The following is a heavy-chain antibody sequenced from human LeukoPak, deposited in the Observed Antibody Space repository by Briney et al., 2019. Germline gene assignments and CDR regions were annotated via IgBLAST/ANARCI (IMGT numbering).Heavy chain of an antibody. CDR2: ISYEGSNK. V-gene: IGHV3-30-3*01. CDR3: ARDGSLGGNFWSGYYSRTLRDAEYFQH. Sequence: GGSLRLSCAASGFTFSSYAMHWVRQAPGKGLEWVAVISYEGSNKYYADSVKGRFTISRDNSKNTLYLQMNSLRAEDTAVYYCARDGSLGGNFWSGYYSRTLRDAEYFQHWGQGTLVTVSS. D-gene: IGHD3-3*01. CDR1: GFTFSSYA. J-gene: IGHJ1*01.